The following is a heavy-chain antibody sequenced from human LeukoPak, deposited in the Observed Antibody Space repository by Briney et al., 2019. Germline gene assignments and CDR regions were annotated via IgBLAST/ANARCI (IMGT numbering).Heavy chain of an antibody. J-gene: IGHJ4*02. D-gene: IGHD1-26*01. CDR3: ARSIKEGGSYRPYYFDY. CDR1: GGTFSSDA. CDR2: IIPILGIA. Sequence: SVKVSCKASGGTFSSDAISWVRQAPGQGLEWMGRIIPILGIANYAQKFQGRVTITADKSTSTAYTELSSLRSEDTAVYYCARSIKEGGSYRPYYFDYWGQGTLVTVSS. V-gene: IGHV1-69*04.